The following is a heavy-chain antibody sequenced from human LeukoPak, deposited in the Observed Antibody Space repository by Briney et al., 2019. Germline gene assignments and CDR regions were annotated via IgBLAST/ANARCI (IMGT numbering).Heavy chain of an antibody. D-gene: IGHD2-15*01. CDR2: IIPILGTA. CDR3: AIGLYCSGGSCYPLPFDY. Sequence: SVKVSCKASGGTFSSYAISWVRQAPGQGLEWMGGIIPILGTANYAQKFQGRVTITADESTSTAYMELSSLRSEDTAVYYCAIGLYCSGGSCYPLPFDYWGQGTLVTVSS. CDR1: GGTFSSYA. V-gene: IGHV1-69*01. J-gene: IGHJ4*02.